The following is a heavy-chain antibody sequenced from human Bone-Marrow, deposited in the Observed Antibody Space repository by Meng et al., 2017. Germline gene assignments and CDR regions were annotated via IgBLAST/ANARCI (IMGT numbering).Heavy chain of an antibody. Sequence: ASVKVSCKASGYTFTGYYMHWVRQAPGQGLEWMGWINPNSGGTNYAQKFQGRVTMTRDTSISTAYMELSRLRSDDTAVYYCARVARVVAAAGTGGWFDPWGQGTRVTVSS. CDR1: GYTFTGYY. CDR3: ARVARVVAAAGTGGWFDP. D-gene: IGHD6-13*01. J-gene: IGHJ5*02. CDR2: INPNSGGT. V-gene: IGHV1-2*02.